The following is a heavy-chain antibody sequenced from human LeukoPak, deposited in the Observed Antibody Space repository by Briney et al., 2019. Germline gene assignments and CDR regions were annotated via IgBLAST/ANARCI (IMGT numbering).Heavy chain of an antibody. CDR3: AKGIVSTSAGGFDY. CDR2: ISYDGSNK. Sequence: GGSLRLSCAASGFTFSYFGMHWDRQAPGKGLEWVAVISYDGSNKYYADSVKGRFTISRDNSKNTLYLQMNSLRTEDTAVYYCAKGIVSTSAGGFDYWGQGTLVTVSS. J-gene: IGHJ4*02. CDR1: GFTFSYFG. V-gene: IGHV3-30*18. D-gene: IGHD2-2*01.